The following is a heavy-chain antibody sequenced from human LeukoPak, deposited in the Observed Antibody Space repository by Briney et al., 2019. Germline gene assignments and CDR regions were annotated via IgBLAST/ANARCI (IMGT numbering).Heavy chain of an antibody. J-gene: IGHJ6*02. D-gene: IGHD5-12*01. CDR1: GFTFSSYG. Sequence: GGSLRLSCAASGFTFSSYGMNWVRQAPGKGLEWVSYISSSSSTIYYADSVKGRFTISRDNAKNSLYLQMNSLRAEDTAVYYCARDMGGGYDPPDYYYYYGMDVWGQGTTVTVSS. V-gene: IGHV3-48*01. CDR3: ARDMGGGYDPPDYYYYYGMDV. CDR2: ISSSSSTI.